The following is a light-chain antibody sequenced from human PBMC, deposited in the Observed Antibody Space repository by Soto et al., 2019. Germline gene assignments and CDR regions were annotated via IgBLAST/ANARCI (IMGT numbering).Light chain of an antibody. CDR3: QQYNSYSRT. CDR2: DAS. J-gene: IGKJ1*01. V-gene: IGKV1-5*01. Sequence: DIQMTQSPSTLSASVGDRVTITCRASQSISSWLAWYQQKPGKAPKLLIYDASRWESGVPSRFSGSGSGTEFTLTISSLQPDDFATYYCQQYNSYSRTVGQGTKVDSK. CDR1: QSISSW.